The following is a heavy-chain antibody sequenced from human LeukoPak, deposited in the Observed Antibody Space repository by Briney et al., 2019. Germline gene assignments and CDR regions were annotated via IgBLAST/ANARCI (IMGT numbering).Heavy chain of an antibody. Sequence: GGSLRLSCAASGFTFSNHGMHWVRQAPGKGLEWVAVISYDGSNVQYSESVKGRFTISRDNSKNRLYLQMNSLRAEDTAVYYCAKTGTPWYYFDYWGQGTLVTVSS. V-gene: IGHV3-30*18. J-gene: IGHJ4*02. D-gene: IGHD6-13*01. CDR3: AKTGTPWYYFDY. CDR1: GFTFSNHG. CDR2: ISYDGSNV.